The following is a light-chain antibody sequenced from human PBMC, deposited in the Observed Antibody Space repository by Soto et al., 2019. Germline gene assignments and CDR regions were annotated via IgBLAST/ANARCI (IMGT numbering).Light chain of an antibody. J-gene: IGKJ3*01. CDR3: QQGNSFPFT. Sequence: DIQMTQSPSSLSASVGDRVTITCRASQSISNFLNWYQQRQGQVPKLLIYAASTLHTGVPSRFSGSGSGTDFTLTITSLQPEDFTTYYCQQGNSFPFTFGPGTKVDIK. CDR2: AAS. V-gene: IGKV1-39*01. CDR1: QSISNF.